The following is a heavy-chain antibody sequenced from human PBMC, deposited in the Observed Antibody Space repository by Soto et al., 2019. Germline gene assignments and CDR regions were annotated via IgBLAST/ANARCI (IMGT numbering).Heavy chain of an antibody. CDR2: IYSSGNT. CDR1: GGSSSSTSYY. V-gene: IGHV4-39*02. J-gene: IGHJ6*02. Sequence: SETLSLTCTVSGGSSSSTSYYWGWIRQPPGKGLEWIGSIYSSGNTYYNPSLKSRVTISVDTSKSHLSLKLSSVTAADTAVYYSVATTMAYYYGMDVWGQGTTVTVSS. CDR3: VATTMAYYYGMDV. D-gene: IGHD5-12*01.